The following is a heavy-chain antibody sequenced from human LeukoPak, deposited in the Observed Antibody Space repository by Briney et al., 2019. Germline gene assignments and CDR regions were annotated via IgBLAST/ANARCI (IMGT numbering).Heavy chain of an antibody. J-gene: IGHJ4*02. CDR2: ISSGNSNI. CDR3: ARDSSSWYYSFDY. Sequence: GGSLRLSCAASGFTFSSYTMNWVRQAPGKGLEWVSYISSGNSNIYYADSVKGRFTISRDNAKNSLYLQMNSLRAEDTAVYYCARDSSSWYYSFDYWGQGTLVTVSS. D-gene: IGHD6-13*01. V-gene: IGHV3-48*01. CDR1: GFTFSSYT.